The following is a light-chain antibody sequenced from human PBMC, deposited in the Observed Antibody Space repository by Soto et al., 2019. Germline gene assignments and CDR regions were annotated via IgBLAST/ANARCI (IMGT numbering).Light chain of an antibody. CDR1: QSVSSSY. J-gene: IGKJ2*01. V-gene: IGKV3-20*01. Sequence: EIVLTQSPGTLSLSPGERATLSCRASQSVSSSYLAWYQQKPGQAPRLLIYAASSRATGIPDRFTGSGSGTDFTLTISRLEPEDFAVDYCQQYGSSPVTFGQGTNLEIK. CDR3: QQYGSSPVT. CDR2: AAS.